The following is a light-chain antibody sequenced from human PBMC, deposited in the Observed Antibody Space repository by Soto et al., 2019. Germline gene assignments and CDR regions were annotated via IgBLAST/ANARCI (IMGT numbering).Light chain of an antibody. V-gene: IGKV1-5*01. Sequence: DIQLNQSPSTLSAYVGDGVTLTCRASQNIRNWLAWYQQKPGKAPNPLTYDASSLKSGVPSRFSGGGSGTEFTLTISSLQPDDFATYYCQQYNTYSTFGQGTLLEIK. J-gene: IGKJ5*01. CDR3: QQYNTYST. CDR1: QNIRNW. CDR2: DAS.